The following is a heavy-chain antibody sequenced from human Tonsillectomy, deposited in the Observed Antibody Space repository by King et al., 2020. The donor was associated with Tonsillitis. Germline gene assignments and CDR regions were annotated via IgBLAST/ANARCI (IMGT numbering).Heavy chain of an antibody. CDR2: FYFIGTI. CDR3: ARYVSGTFDY. D-gene: IGHD1-26*01. V-gene: IGHV4-39*01. J-gene: IGHJ4*02. Sequence: QLQLQESGPGLFKPSETLSLTFPVSCGSLSSGDHYLAWVRQPPGRGLGWIGFFYFIGTIFFNPSLKSRNTLSGGTSANRFSLKLSFVTAADTAVYFCARYVSGTFDYWGQGALVTVSS. CDR1: CGSLSSGDHY.